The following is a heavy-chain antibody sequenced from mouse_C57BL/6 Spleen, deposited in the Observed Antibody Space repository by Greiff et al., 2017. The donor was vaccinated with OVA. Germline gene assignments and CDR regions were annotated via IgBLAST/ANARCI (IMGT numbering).Heavy chain of an antibody. Sequence: QVQLQQSGPELVKPGASVKISCKASGYAFSSSWMNWVKQRPGKGLEWIGRIYPGDGDTNYNGKFKGKATLTADKSSSPAYMQLSSLTSEDSAVYFCERYEEGDAMDYWGQGTSVTVSS. CDR2: IYPGDGDT. CDR3: ERYEEGDAMDY. J-gene: IGHJ4*01. V-gene: IGHV1-82*01. CDR1: GYAFSSSW. D-gene: IGHD2-3*01.